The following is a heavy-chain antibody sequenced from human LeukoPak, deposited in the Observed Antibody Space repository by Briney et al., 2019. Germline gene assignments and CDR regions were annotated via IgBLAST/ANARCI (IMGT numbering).Heavy chain of an antibody. CDR3: ARVECSSTSCYLDAFDI. J-gene: IGHJ3*02. CDR1: GYTFTGYY. D-gene: IGHD2-2*01. CDR2: INPNSGGT. V-gene: IGHV1-2*06. Sequence: ASVKVSCKASGYTFTGYYMHWVRQAPGQGLEWMGRINPNSGGTNYAQKLQGRVTMTTDTSTSTAYMELSSLRSEDTAVYYCARVECSSTSCYLDAFDIWGQGTMVTVSS.